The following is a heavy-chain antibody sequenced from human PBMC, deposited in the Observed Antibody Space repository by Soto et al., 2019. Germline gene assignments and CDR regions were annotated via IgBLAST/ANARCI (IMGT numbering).Heavy chain of an antibody. D-gene: IGHD6-19*01. V-gene: IGHV3-7*03. Sequence: GGSLRLSCVASQFTFDKYWMNWVRQSPGKGLEWVANIKEDGSDSRYVDSVKGRFTISRDNAKKSLYLQMDSLRAEDTAVYYYASYGAVCSGADCHRHFNYWGQGTLVTVS. CDR1: QFTFDKYW. CDR3: ASYGAVCSGADCHRHFNY. CDR2: IKEDGSDS. J-gene: IGHJ4*02.